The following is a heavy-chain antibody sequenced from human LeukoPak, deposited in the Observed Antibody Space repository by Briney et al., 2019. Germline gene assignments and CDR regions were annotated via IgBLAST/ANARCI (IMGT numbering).Heavy chain of an antibody. J-gene: IGHJ4*02. D-gene: IGHD1-26*01. CDR1: GFTVSSNY. Sequence: GGSLRLSCAASGFTVSSNYMSWVRQAPGKGLEWVSVIYSCGSTYYADSVKGRFTISRDNSKNTLYLQMNSLRAEDTAVYYCAKDTPDYSGSYYFDYWGQGTLVTVSS. V-gene: IGHV3-53*01. CDR3: AKDTPDYSGSYYFDY. CDR2: IYSCGST.